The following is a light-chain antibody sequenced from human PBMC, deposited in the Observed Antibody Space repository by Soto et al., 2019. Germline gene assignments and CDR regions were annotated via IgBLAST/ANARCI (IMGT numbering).Light chain of an antibody. Sequence: DLQLTQSPSTLSASVGDRVTITCRASHTINTWLAWYQHKPGHAPKLLIYYASSLESGVPSRFNGSGSGTAFALTISSLLPDHFATYYYQQLDTYPPEFGPGAKV. CDR3: QQLDTYPPE. V-gene: IGKV1-5*01. CDR2: YAS. J-gene: IGKJ1*01. CDR1: HTINTW.